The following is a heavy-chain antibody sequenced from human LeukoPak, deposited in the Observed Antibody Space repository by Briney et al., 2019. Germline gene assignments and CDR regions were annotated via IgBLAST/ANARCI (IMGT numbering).Heavy chain of an antibody. D-gene: IGHD4-17*01. CDR3: ANFSPGEGHGDYAFDY. CDR2: MNPNSGNS. J-gene: IGHJ4*02. CDR1: GYTFTNYD. V-gene: IGHV1-8*01. Sequence: ASVRVSCKASGYTFTNYDINWVRQTPGQGLQWIGWMNPNSGNSDYAQELQGRVTMTRDTSISTAYMELSSLTSEDTALYYCANFSPGEGHGDYAFDYWGQGTLVTVSS.